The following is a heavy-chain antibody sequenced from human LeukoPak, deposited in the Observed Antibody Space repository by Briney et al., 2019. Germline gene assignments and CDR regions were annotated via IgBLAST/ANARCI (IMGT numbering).Heavy chain of an antibody. D-gene: IGHD3-9*01. CDR3: ARTDFDWSPFDP. CDR1: GGTFSCYA. V-gene: IGHV1-69*13. Sequence: ASGKVSCKASGGTFSCYAISWVRQAPGQGLEWMGGIIPIFGTANYAQKFQGRVTITADESTSTAYMELSSLRSEDTAVYYCARTDFDWSPFDPWGQGTLVTVSS. CDR2: IIPIFGTA. J-gene: IGHJ5*02.